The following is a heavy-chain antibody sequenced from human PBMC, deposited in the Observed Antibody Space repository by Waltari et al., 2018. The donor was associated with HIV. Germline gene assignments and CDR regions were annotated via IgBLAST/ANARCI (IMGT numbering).Heavy chain of an antibody. D-gene: IGHD2-2*01. CDR3: ARSPVGYCSSTSCFDY. J-gene: IGHJ4*02. CDR1: GYTFTGYY. CDR2: INPNSGGT. Sequence: QVQLVQSGAEVKKPGASVKVSCKASGYTFTGYYMHWVRQAAGQGLEWMGWINPNSGGTNYAQKFQGRVTMTRDTSISTAYMELSRLRSDDTAVYYCARSPVGYCSSTSCFDYWGQGTLVTVSS. V-gene: IGHV1-2*02.